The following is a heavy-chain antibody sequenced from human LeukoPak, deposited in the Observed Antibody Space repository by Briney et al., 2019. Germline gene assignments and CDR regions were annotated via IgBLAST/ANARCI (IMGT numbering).Heavy chain of an antibody. J-gene: IGHJ4*02. CDR1: GFIFSNYA. CDR3: AKDLPVMVRGVILYFDY. V-gene: IGHV3-23*01. Sequence: GGSLRLSCAASGFIFSNYAMGWVRQAPGKGLEWVSAITGSGGSTYYADSVKGRFTISRDNSKNTLYLQMSSLRVEDTAVYYCAKDLPVMVRGVILYFDYWGQGALVTVSS. D-gene: IGHD3-10*01. CDR2: ITGSGGST.